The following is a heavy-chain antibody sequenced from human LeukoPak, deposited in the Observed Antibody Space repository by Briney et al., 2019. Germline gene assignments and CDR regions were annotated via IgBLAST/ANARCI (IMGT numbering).Heavy chain of an antibody. V-gene: IGHV3-21*01. D-gene: IGHD5-18*01. CDR1: GFTFSSYE. CDR3: AKDQGYSYGRQYDAFDI. CDR2: ITSGSSYI. J-gene: IGHJ3*02. Sequence: GGSLRLSCAASGFTFSSYEMNWVRQAPGKGLEWVSSITSGSSYIYYADSVKGRFTISRDNAKNSLYLQMNSLRAEDTAVYYCAKDQGYSYGRQYDAFDIWGQGTMVTVSS.